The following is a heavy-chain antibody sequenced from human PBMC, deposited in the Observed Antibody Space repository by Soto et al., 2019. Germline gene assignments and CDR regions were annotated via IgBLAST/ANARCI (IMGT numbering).Heavy chain of an antibody. D-gene: IGHD2-2*01. Sequence: QVQLVESGGGVVQPGRSLRLSCAASGFTFSIYGLHWVRQAPGKGLEWVAVIWYDGSNKYYADSVKGRFTISRDNSKNTLYLQMNSLRAEDTAVYYCARGRYCSSTSCNTYGMDVWGHGTTVTVSS. CDR2: IWYDGSNK. CDR3: ARGRYCSSTSCNTYGMDV. V-gene: IGHV3-33*01. J-gene: IGHJ6*02. CDR1: GFTFSIYG.